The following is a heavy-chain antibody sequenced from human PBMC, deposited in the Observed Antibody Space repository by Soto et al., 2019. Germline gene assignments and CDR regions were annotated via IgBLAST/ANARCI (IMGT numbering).Heavy chain of an antibody. Sequence: QVQLQESGPGLVKPSQTLSLTCTVSGGSISSGDYYWSWIRQPPGKGLEWIGYIYYSGSTYYNPSLKSRVTIPVDTSKNQFSLKLSSVTAADTAVYYCARVRDYGDYVVDYWGQGTLVTVSS. CDR1: GGSISSGDYY. CDR2: IYYSGST. J-gene: IGHJ4*02. V-gene: IGHV4-30-4*01. CDR3: ARVRDYGDYVVDY. D-gene: IGHD4-17*01.